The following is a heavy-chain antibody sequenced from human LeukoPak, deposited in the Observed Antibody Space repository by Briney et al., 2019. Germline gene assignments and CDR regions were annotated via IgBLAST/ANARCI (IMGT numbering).Heavy chain of an antibody. V-gene: IGHV3-21*01. CDR1: GFTFSSYS. Sequence: PGGSLRLSCAASGFTFSSYSMNWVRQAPGKGLEWVSSISSSSSYIYYADSVKGRFTISRDNAKNSLYLQMNSLRAEDTAVYYCARARYSSSSGFYFDYWGQGTLVTVSS. CDR2: ISSSSSYI. D-gene: IGHD6-6*01. CDR3: ARARYSSSSGFYFDY. J-gene: IGHJ4*02.